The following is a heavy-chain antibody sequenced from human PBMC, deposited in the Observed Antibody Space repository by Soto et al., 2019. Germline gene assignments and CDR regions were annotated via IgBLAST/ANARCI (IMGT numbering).Heavy chain of an antibody. D-gene: IGHD2-15*01. J-gene: IGHJ6*02. Sequence: QVQLVESGGGVVQPGRSLRLSCAASGFTFSSYGMHWVRQAPGKGLEWVAVISYDGSNKYYADSVKGRFTISRDNSKNTLYLRVSGLRAEDTAVYYCAKVGYCSGGSCEYYYGMDVWGQGTTVTVSS. CDR1: GFTFSSYG. CDR3: AKVGYCSGGSCEYYYGMDV. V-gene: IGHV3-30*18. CDR2: ISYDGSNK.